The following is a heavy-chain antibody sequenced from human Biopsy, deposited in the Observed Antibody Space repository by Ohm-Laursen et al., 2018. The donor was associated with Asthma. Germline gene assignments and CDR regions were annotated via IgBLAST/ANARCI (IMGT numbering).Heavy chain of an antibody. D-gene: IGHD1-26*01. CDR3: ARDLGIVGATPDGFNI. CDR1: GGSTSSEDYY. Sequence: TLSLTCTVSGGSTSSEDYYWTWIRQPPGKGLEWVGHVYSSGSTYYNPSLDSRVMISLDTSKNQFSLSLSSVTAADTAVYFCARDLGIVGATPDGFNIWGQGTLVTVSS. V-gene: IGHV4-30-4*01. CDR2: VYSSGST. J-gene: IGHJ3*02.